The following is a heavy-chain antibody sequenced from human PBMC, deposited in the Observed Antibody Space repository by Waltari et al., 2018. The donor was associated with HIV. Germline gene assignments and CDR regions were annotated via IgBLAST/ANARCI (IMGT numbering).Heavy chain of an antibody. J-gene: IGHJ4*02. CDR3: ARDRHYDILTGSYFDY. D-gene: IGHD3-9*01. CDR2: IKQDGSEK. Sequence: EVQLVESGGGLVQPGGSLRLSCAASGLTLSSYWMSWVRQAPGKGLEWVANIKQDGSEKYYVDSVKGRFTISRDNAKNSLYLQMNSLRAEDTAVYYCARDRHYDILTGSYFDYWGQGTLVTVSS. V-gene: IGHV3-7*01. CDR1: GLTLSSYW.